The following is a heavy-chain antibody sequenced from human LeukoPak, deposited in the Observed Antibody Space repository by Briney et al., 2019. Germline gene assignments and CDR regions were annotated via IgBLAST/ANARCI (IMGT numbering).Heavy chain of an antibody. J-gene: IGHJ5*02. D-gene: IGHD6-13*01. CDR1: GFTFSSYW. Sequence: GGSLRLSCAASGFTFSSYWMHWVRQAPGKGLVSVSRINSDGSSTSYADSVKGRFTISRDNAKNTLYLQMNSLRAEDTAVYYCARDRIAAAGRGWFDPWGQGTLVTVSS. CDR2: INSDGSST. CDR3: ARDRIAAAGRGWFDP. V-gene: IGHV3-74*01.